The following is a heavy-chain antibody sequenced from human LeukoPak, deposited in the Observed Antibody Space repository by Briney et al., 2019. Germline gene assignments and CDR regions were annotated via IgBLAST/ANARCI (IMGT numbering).Heavy chain of an antibody. CDR3: AKAPNTAMEFDY. V-gene: IGHV3-23*01. J-gene: IGHJ4*02. Sequence: PGGSLRLSCAASGFTFSDEYMSWIRQAPGKGLEWVSAISGSGGSTYYADSVKGRFTISRDNSKNTLYLQMNSLRAEDTAVYYCAKAPNTAMEFDYWGQGTLVTVSS. CDR1: GFTFSDEY. CDR2: ISGSGGST. D-gene: IGHD5-18*01.